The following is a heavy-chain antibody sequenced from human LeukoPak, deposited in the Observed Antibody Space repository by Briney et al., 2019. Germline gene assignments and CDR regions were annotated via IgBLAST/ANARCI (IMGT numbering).Heavy chain of an antibody. CDR3: ARANWFDP. V-gene: IGHV3-48*01. J-gene: IGHJ5*02. CDR2: ISSSSSTI. CDR1: GFTFSSYS. Sequence: GGSLRLSCAASGFTFSSYSMNWVRQAPGKGLEWVSCISSSSSTIYYADSVKGRFTISRDNAKNSLYLQMNSLRAEDTAVYYCARANWFDPWGQGTLVTVSS.